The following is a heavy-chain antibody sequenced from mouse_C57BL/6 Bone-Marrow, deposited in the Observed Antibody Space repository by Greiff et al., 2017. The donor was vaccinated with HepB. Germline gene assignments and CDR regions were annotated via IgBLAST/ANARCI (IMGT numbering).Heavy chain of an antibody. CDR1: GYTFTDYE. J-gene: IGHJ2*01. Sequence: VQLQQSGAELVRPGASVTLSCKASGYTFTDYEMHWVKQTPVHGLEWIGAIDPETGGTAYNQKFKGKAILTADKSSSTAYMELRSLTSEDSAVYYCTRSKVPYYYGSRGFDYWGQGTTLTVSS. D-gene: IGHD1-1*01. V-gene: IGHV1-15*01. CDR2: IDPETGGT. CDR3: TRSKVPYYYGSRGFDY.